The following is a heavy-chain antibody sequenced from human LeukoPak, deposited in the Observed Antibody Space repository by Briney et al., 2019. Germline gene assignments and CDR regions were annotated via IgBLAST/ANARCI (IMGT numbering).Heavy chain of an antibody. CDR2: MNPNSGNT. CDR1: GGTFSSYA. Sequence: ASVKVSCKASGGTFSSYAISWVREAPGQGLEWMGWMNPNSGNTGYAQKFQGRVTITRNTSISTAYMELSSLRSEDTAVYYCASWVLTYGRDAFDIWGQGTMVTVSS. V-gene: IGHV1-8*03. J-gene: IGHJ3*02. D-gene: IGHD1-26*01. CDR3: ASWVLTYGRDAFDI.